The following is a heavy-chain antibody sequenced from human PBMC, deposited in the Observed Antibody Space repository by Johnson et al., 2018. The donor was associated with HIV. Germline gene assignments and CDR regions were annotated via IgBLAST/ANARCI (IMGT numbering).Heavy chain of an antibody. V-gene: IGHV3-49*03. CDR2: VKSLSDGGTA. Sequence: VQLVESGAGLVQPGRSLRLSCTTSGFTFGDYAMSWFRQAPGKGLEWVGCVKSLSDGGTADYAAPVRGRFTITREITENPLYLQMNSLKTEDTALYYCTTGLSWNDAFHIWAQGKMVTVSS. CDR1: GFTFGDYA. CDR3: TTGLSWNDAFHI. D-gene: IGHD1-1*01. J-gene: IGHJ3*02.